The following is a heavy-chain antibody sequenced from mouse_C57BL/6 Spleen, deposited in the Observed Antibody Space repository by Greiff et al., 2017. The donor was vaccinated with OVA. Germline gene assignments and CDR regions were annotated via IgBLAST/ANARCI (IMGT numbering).Heavy chain of an antibody. CDR2: IDPEDGDT. V-gene: IGHV14-1*01. CDR3: TTPDKFITTVVATDAMDY. D-gene: IGHD1-1*01. Sequence: VQLQQSGAELVRPGASVKLSCTASGFNIKDYYMHWVKQRPEQGLEWIGRIDPEDGDTEYAPKFPGKATMTADTSSNTAYLQLSSLTSEDTAVYYCTTPDKFITTVVATDAMDYWGQGTSVTVSS. J-gene: IGHJ4*01. CDR1: GFNIKDYY.